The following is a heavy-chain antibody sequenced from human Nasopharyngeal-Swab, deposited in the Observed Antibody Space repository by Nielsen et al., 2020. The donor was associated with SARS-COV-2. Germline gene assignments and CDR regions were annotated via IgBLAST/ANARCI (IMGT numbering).Heavy chain of an antibody. CDR3: ARWDYSNYDLDY. J-gene: IGHJ4*02. V-gene: IGHV3-21*01. Sequence: GGSLRLSCAASGFTFSSYSMNWVRQAPGKGLEWVSSISSSSSYIYYADSVKGRFTISRDNAENSLYLQMNSLRAEDTAVYYCARWDYSNYDLDYWGQGTLVTVSS. D-gene: IGHD4-11*01. CDR1: GFTFSSYS. CDR2: ISSSSSYI.